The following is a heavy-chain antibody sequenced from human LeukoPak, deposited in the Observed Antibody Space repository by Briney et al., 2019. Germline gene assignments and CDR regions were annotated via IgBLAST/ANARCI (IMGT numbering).Heavy chain of an antibody. D-gene: IGHD3-22*01. V-gene: IGHV1-2*02. CDR3: ARVLYYYDSSGYYYDY. CDR2: INPNSGGT. CDR1: GYTFTGYY. Sequence: ASVKVSCKASGYTFTGYYMHWVRQAPGQGLEWMGWINPNSGGTNYAQKFQGRVTVTRDTSISTAYMELSRLRSDDTAVYYCARVLYYYDSSGYYYDYWGQGTLVTVSS. J-gene: IGHJ4*02.